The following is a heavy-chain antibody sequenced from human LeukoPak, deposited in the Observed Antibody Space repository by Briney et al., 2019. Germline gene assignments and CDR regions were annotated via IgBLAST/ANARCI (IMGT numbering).Heavy chain of an antibody. CDR3: STQGYDYVWGSYRSIPYFDY. V-gene: IGHV3-23*01. J-gene: IGHJ4*02. CDR1: GFTFSGYA. CDR2: IMGRGGST. Sequence: GGSLRLSCAASGFTFSGYAMSWFRQAPGKGLEWFSAIMGRGGSTYYADSVKGRFTISRDNSKNTLYLQMNSLRAEDTAVYYCSTQGYDYVWGSYRSIPYFDYWGQGTLVTVSS. D-gene: IGHD3-16*02.